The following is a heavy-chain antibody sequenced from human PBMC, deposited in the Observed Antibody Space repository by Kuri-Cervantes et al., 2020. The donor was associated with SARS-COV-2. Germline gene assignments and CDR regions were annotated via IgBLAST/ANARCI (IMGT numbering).Heavy chain of an antibody. V-gene: IGHV3-23*01. Sequence: GESLMISCAASGFSFSGYAMSWVRQAPGKGLERVSAISAGGDTVLYADSVRGRFTISRDNSKNTLYLQTNSLRAEDTAIYYCAKVILNSDSSTLGRFDFWGLGTLVTVSS. J-gene: IGHJ4*02. CDR1: GFSFSGYA. CDR2: ISAGGDTV. D-gene: IGHD6-13*01. CDR3: AKVILNSDSSTLGRFDF.